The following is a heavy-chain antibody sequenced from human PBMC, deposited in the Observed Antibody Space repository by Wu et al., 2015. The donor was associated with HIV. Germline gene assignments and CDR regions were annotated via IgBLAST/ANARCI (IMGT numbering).Heavy chain of an antibody. CDR3: AKDGDYTSGWN. CDR1: GGAFSSYG. Sequence: QVQLVQSGAEVKKPGSSVKVSCKASGGAFSSYGINWVRQAPGQGLEWMGGIIPIFGPANYAQKFQGRVSITADESTNTVYMELSSLRSEDTAVYYCAKDGDYTSGWNWGQGTLVTVSS. V-gene: IGHV1-69*12. CDR2: IIPIFGPA. D-gene: IGHD6-19*01. J-gene: IGHJ4*02.